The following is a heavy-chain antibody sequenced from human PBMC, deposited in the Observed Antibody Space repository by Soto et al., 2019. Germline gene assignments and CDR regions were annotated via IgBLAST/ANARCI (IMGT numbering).Heavy chain of an antibody. Sequence: GESLKISCKGSGYTFTRNWIGWVRQMPGKALAWMGIIFPIDSDTRYSPSSQGQVTISADNSISTAYLQWSSLKASDTAIYYCATPGGRDFNAFDVWGQGTMGTVSS. V-gene: IGHV5-51*01. CDR1: GYTFTRNW. CDR2: IFPIDSDT. CDR3: ATPGGRDFNAFDV. J-gene: IGHJ3*01. D-gene: IGHD2-21*02.